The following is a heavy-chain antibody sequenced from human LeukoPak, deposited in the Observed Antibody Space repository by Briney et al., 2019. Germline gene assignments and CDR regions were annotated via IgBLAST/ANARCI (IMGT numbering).Heavy chain of an antibody. CDR1: GGSISSSSYY. D-gene: IGHD4-11*01. J-gene: IGHJ5*02. Sequence: SETLSLTCTVSGGSISSSSYYWGWIRQPPGKGLEWIGYIYYSGSTNYNPSLKSRVTISVDTSKNQFSLKLSSVTAADTAVYYCARDGYSNYVGLFDPWGQGTLVTVSS. V-gene: IGHV4-61*01. CDR2: IYYSGST. CDR3: ARDGYSNYVGLFDP.